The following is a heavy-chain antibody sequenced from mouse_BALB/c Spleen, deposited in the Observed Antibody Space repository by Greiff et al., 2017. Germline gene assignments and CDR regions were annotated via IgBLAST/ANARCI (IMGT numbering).Heavy chain of an antibody. CDR3: ARGNFGVYFDY. CDR2: IWAGGSS. CDR1: GFSLTSYG. Sequence: VMLVESGPGLVAPSQSLSITCTVSGFSLTSYGVHWVRQPPGKGLEWLGVIWAGGSSNYNSALMSRLSISKDNSKSQVFLKMNSLQTDDTAMYYCARGNFGVYFDYWGQGTTLTVSS. J-gene: IGHJ2*01. V-gene: IGHV2-9*02. D-gene: IGHD2-1*01.